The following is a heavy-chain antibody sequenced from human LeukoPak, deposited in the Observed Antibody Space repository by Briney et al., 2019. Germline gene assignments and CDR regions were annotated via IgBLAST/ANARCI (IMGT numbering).Heavy chain of an antibody. CDR3: ARGPLPDY. Sequence: KASETLSLTCAVYGGSFSGYYWSWIRQPPGKGLEWIGEINHSGSTNYNPSLKSRVTISVDTSKNQFSLKLSSVTAADTAVYYCARGPLPDYWGQGTLVTVSS. CDR1: GGSFSGYY. V-gene: IGHV4-34*01. CDR2: INHSGST. J-gene: IGHJ4*02.